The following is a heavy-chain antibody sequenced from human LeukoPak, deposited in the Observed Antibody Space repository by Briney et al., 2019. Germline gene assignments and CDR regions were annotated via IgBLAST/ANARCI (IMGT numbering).Heavy chain of an antibody. J-gene: IGHJ4*02. CDR1: VYTFSDYY. CDR2: INPNSCVT. V-gene: IGHV1-2*02. CDR3: ARDLNAYCATTNCFTATDVDTTVVDN. D-gene: IGHD5-18*01. Sequence: EASVKVSSKTSVYTFSDYYMHWVRQAPGQGLEWMGWINPNSCVTIYAQRFQGRVTLTRDTSIRTAYMELKSLRSDDTAVYYCARDLNAYCATTNCFTATDVDTTVVDNWGQGTLVTVSS.